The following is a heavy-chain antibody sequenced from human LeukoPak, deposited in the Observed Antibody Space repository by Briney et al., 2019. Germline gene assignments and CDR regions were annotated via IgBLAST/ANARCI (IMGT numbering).Heavy chain of an antibody. V-gene: IGHV3-23*05. Sequence: GGSLRLSCAASGFTFSSYTMSWVRQAPGKGLAWVSGIDSSGTKTTYADSVKGRFTISRDNSKNTLYLQMNSLRAEDTAVYYCAKSPTVTTIQLDYWGQGTLVTVSS. CDR2: IDSSGTKT. D-gene: IGHD4-17*01. CDR3: AKSPTVTTIQLDY. J-gene: IGHJ4*02. CDR1: GFTFSSYT.